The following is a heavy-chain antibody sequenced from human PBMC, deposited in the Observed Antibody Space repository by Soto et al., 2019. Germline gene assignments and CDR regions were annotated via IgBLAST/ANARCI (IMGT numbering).Heavy chain of an antibody. CDR3: ARGAIGGGAEFDY. J-gene: IGHJ4*02. V-gene: IGHV1-46*01. D-gene: IGHD1-26*01. CDR1: GYTFTSYY. Sequence: QVHLVQSGAEVKKPGASVKVSCTASGYTFTSYYLHWVRQAPGQGLEWMEIIDPSGGSTTYAQKFQGRVTMTRDTSTNTGYMELSSLISDDTAVYFCARGAIGGGAEFDYWGQGSLVTVSS. CDR2: IDPSGGST.